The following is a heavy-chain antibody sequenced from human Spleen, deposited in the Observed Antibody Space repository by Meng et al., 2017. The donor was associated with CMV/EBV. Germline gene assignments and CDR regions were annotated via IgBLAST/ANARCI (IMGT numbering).Heavy chain of an antibody. Sequence: YPFISSGISWVRQAPAHGLERVGCISGYNGRTTYAPRFQGRLPFTTYASTSTAYIELRNLVSDDTAVYFCARDYYDIDGHEYDCFDPWGQGTLVTVSS. CDR1: YPFISSG. J-gene: IGHJ5*02. D-gene: IGHD3-9*01. CDR3: ARDYYDIDGHEYDCFDP. V-gene: IGHV1-18*01. CDR2: ISGYNGRT.